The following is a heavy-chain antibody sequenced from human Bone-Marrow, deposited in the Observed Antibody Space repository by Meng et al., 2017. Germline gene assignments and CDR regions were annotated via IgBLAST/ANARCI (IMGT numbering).Heavy chain of an antibody. D-gene: IGHD3-22*01. V-gene: IGHV3-30*01. J-gene: IGHJ6*02. Sequence: GESLKISCAASGFTFSSYAMHWVRQAPGKGLEWVAVISYDGSNKCYADSVKGRFTISRDNSKNTLYLQMNSLRAEDTAVYYCAREGSSGYYPATGRGMDVWGQGTTVTVSS. CDR3: AREGSSGYYPATGRGMDV. CDR2: ISYDGSNK. CDR1: GFTFSSYA.